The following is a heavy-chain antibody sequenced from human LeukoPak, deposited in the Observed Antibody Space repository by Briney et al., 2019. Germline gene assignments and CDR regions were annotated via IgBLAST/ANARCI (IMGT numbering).Heavy chain of an antibody. CDR1: GFTFSSYA. CDR2: ISGSGGST. CDR3: ARGGGISWFDP. D-gene: IGHD3-16*01. V-gene: IGHV3-23*01. J-gene: IGHJ5*02. Sequence: PGASLRLSCAASGFTFSSYAMSWVRQAPGKGLEWVSAISGSGGSTYYADSVKGRFTISRDNSKNTLYLQMNSLRSEDTAVYYCARGGGISWFDPWGQGTLVTVSS.